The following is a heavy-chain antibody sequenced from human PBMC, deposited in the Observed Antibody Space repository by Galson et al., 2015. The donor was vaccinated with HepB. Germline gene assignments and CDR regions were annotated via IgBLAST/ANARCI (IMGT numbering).Heavy chain of an antibody. D-gene: IGHD1/OR15-1a*01. CDR3: ARELNLGNIEAFDH. J-gene: IGHJ5*02. CDR2: NSYDGSDK. Sequence: SLRLSCATSGFTFDNYALHWVRQAPGKGLEWVAVNSYDGSDKFYADSAKGRFFVSRDISKRTLYLQMNSLRPDDTAVYYCARELNLGNIEAFDHWGQGALVTVSS. V-gene: IGHV3-30*04. CDR1: GFTFDNYA.